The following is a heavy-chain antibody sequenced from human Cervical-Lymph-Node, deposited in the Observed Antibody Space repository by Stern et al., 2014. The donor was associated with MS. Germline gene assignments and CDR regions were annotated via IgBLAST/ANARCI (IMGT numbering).Heavy chain of an antibody. Sequence: QVPLKESGPVVVKPTETLTLTCTVSGISLTYTGMGVSWIRQPPGKALEWLAPIFSNDQKSYSPSLENRLTISKDTSRDQVVLTMTDMDPADTATYYCARILAVSGTAYNWFDPWGQGTLVTVSS. V-gene: IGHV2-26*01. CDR2: IFSNDQK. J-gene: IGHJ5*02. D-gene: IGHD6-19*01. CDR1: GISLTYTGMG. CDR3: ARILAVSGTAYNWFDP.